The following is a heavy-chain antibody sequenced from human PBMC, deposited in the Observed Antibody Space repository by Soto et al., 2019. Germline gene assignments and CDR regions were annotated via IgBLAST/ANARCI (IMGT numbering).Heavy chain of an antibody. V-gene: IGHV1-46*01. J-gene: IGHJ6*02. CDR3: ARDPADYYYYGMDV. CDR2: INPSGGST. Sequence: ASVKVSCKASGYTFTSYGISWVRQAPGQGLEWMGRINPSGGSTSYAQKLQGRVTMTRDTSTSTVYMELSSLRSEDTAVYYCARDPADYYYYGMDVWGQGTTVTVSS. CDR1: GYTFTSYG.